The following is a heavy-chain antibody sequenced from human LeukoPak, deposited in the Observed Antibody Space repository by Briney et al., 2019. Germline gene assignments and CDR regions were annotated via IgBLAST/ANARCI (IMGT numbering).Heavy chain of an antibody. J-gene: IGHJ4*02. Sequence: PSETLSLTCTVSGGSISRYYWSWIRQPAGKGLEWIGRIYTSGSTNYNPSLKSRVTISVDTSKNQFSLKLSSVTAADTAVYYCAREESSSWHTAHYFDYWGQGTLVTVSS. CDR2: IYTSGST. CDR3: AREESSSWHTAHYFDY. V-gene: IGHV4-4*07. D-gene: IGHD6-13*01. CDR1: GGSISRYY.